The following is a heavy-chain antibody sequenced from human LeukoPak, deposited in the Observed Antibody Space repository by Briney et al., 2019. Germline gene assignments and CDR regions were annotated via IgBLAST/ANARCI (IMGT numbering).Heavy chain of an antibody. D-gene: IGHD3-22*01. CDR3: ARALRYDDSSGYYAY. CDR1: GYTFSGYY. CDR2: INYNSGAT. J-gene: IGHJ4*02. Sequence: ASVKVSCKGSGYTFSGYYMHWVRQAPGQGLEWMGWINYNSGATNYAQALQGWVTMTRDTSITIFYMELSSLRSDDTAVYYCARALRYDDSSGYYAYWGQGTLVTVSS. V-gene: IGHV1-2*04.